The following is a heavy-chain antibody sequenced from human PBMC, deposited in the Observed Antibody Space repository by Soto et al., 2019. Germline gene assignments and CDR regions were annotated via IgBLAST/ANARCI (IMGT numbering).Heavy chain of an antibody. CDR3: ARDVGRSFYFDY. J-gene: IGHJ4*02. D-gene: IGHD3-16*02. CDR1: GYTVTNYG. CDR2: ISANNGDT. V-gene: IGHV1-18*01. Sequence: QVQLVQSGPEVKKPGAPVKVSCKASGYTVTNYGISWVRQAPGQGLEWMGWISANNGDTKYGQKFQGRVTMTTDTSTSTAYMELMSLKSDDTAVYYCARDVGRSFYFDYWGQGSLVTVSS.